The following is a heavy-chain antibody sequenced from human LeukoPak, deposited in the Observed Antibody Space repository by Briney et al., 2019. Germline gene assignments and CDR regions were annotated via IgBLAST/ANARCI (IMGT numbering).Heavy chain of an antibody. CDR1: GGSFSGYY. Sequence: SETLSLTCAVYGGSFSGYYWSWIRQPPGKGLEWIGEINHSGSTNYNPSLKSRVTISVDTPKNQFSLKLSSVTAADTAVYYCARSHLTTVTTGDFDYWGQGTLVTVSS. CDR3: ARSHLTTVTTGDFDY. CDR2: INHSGST. J-gene: IGHJ4*02. D-gene: IGHD4-17*01. V-gene: IGHV4-34*01.